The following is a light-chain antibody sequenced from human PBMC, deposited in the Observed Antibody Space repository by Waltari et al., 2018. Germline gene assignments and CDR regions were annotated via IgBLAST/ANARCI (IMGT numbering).Light chain of an antibody. J-gene: IGLJ3*02. V-gene: IGLV3-27*01. Sequence: SYELTQPSSVSVSPGQTARITSSGDVLAKKYGRWFQQKPGQAPILVIYKDRERPSGIPGRFSGSSLGTTVTLTISGAQVEDEADYYCYSAADNNWVFGGGTKLTVL. CDR2: KDR. CDR1: VLAKKY. CDR3: YSAADNNWV.